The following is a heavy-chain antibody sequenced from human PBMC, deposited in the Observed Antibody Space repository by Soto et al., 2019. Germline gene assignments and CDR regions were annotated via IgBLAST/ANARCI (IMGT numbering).Heavy chain of an antibody. D-gene: IGHD6-6*01. V-gene: IGHV5-10-1*01. CDR3: ARHYRSSSLLDG. CDR2: IDPRDSHT. Sequence: GESLKISCTGSGYRFTNYWISWVRQMPEKRLEWMGEIDPRDSHTNYSPSFQGHVTMSTDKSNSTAYLHWSSLKASDSAMYYGARHYRSSSLLDGWGQGTSVTVAS. J-gene: IGHJ6*02. CDR1: GYRFTNYW.